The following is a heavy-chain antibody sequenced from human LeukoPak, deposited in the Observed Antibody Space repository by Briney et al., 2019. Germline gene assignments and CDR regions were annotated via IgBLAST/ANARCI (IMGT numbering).Heavy chain of an antibody. CDR2: ISSSSSYI. CDR1: GFTFSSYS. V-gene: IGHV3-21*04. Sequence: GGSLRLSCAASGFTFSSYSMNWVRQAPGKGLEWVSSISSSSSYIYYADSVKGRFTISRDNAKNSLYLQMNSLRAEDTAVYYCARAQLGKGFDPWGQGTLVTVSS. D-gene: IGHD7-27*01. J-gene: IGHJ5*02. CDR3: ARAQLGKGFDP.